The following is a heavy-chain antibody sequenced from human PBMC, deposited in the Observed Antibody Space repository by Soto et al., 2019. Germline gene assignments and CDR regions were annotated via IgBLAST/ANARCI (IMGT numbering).Heavy chain of an antibody. CDR1: GGSFSGYY. V-gene: IGHV4-34*01. J-gene: IGHJ5*02. CDR2: INHSGST. Sequence: SETLSLTCAVYGGSFSGYYWSWIRQPPGKGLEWIGEINHSGSTNYNPSLKSRVTISVDTSKNQFSLKLSSVTAADTAVYYCARGGYCSGGSCPGNWFDPWGQGTLVTVSS. CDR3: ARGGYCSGGSCPGNWFDP. D-gene: IGHD2-15*01.